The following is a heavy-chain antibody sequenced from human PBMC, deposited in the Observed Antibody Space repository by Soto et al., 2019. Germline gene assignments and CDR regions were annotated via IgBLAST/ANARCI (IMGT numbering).Heavy chain of an antibody. Sequence: SETLSLTCAVSGVSISSSNWLSWVRQPPGKGLEWIGEIYYSGSTNYNPSLKSRVTISVDTSKNQFSLKLSSVTAADTAVYYCARVVHCSGGSCYLDWGQGTLVTVSS. D-gene: IGHD2-15*01. CDR3: ARVVHCSGGSCYLD. J-gene: IGHJ4*02. V-gene: IGHV4-4*02. CDR1: GVSISSSNW. CDR2: IYYSGST.